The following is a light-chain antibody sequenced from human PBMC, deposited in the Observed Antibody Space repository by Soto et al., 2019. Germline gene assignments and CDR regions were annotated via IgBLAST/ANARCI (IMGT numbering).Light chain of an antibody. V-gene: IGKV3-11*01. CDR2: DAS. J-gene: IGKJ4*01. Sequence: EIVLTQSPATLSLSPGERATLSCRASQSVSSYLAWYQQKPGQAPRLLIYDASNRATGIPARFSGSVSGTDFTLTISSLEPEDFAVYCCQQGSNWPPLTFGGGTKVEIK. CDR3: QQGSNWPPLT. CDR1: QSVSSY.